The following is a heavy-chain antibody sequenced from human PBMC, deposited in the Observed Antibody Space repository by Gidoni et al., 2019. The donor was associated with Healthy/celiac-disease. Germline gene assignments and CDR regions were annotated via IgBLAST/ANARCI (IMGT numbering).Heavy chain of an antibody. CDR3: ARDFYDSSGYLAPYYYYGMDV. CDR1: GFTFSDYY. D-gene: IGHD3-22*01. Sequence: QVQLVESGGGLVKPGGSLRHSCAASGFTFSDYYMSWIRQAPGKGLEWVSYISSSGSTIYYADSVKGRFTISRDNAKNSLYLQMNSLRAEDTAVYYCARDFYDSSGYLAPYYYYGMDVWGQGTTVTVSS. V-gene: IGHV3-11*01. J-gene: IGHJ6*02. CDR2: ISSSGSTI.